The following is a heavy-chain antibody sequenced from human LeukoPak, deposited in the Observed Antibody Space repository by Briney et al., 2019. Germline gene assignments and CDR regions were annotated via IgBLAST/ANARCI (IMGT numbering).Heavy chain of an antibody. J-gene: IGHJ4*02. CDR1: GFSFSSYE. Sequence: GGSLRLSCAHSGFSFSSYEMNWVRQAPGKGLEWVSYISNSGSTIYYADSVKGRFTISRDNAKNSLYLQMNSLRAEDTAVYYCARDPYCSGGSCFPPGFDYWGQGTLVTVSS. CDR3: ARDPYCSGGSCFPPGFDY. V-gene: IGHV3-48*03. D-gene: IGHD2-15*01. CDR2: ISNSGSTI.